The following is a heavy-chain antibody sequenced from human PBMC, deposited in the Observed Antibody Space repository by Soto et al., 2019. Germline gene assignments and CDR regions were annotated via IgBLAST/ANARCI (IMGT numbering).Heavy chain of an antibody. CDR3: ARVRGLIFSYVMDV. D-gene: IGHD2-21*01. CDR1: GGTFSTYA. CDR2: IIPIFGTT. J-gene: IGHJ6*02. Sequence: SVKVSCKASGGTFSTYAISWVRQAPGQGLEWMGGIIPIFGTTNYAQKFQGRVTISADESTSTAYMELSSLRSEDTAVYYCARVRGLIFSYVMDVWGQGSSVTVSS. V-gene: IGHV1-69*13.